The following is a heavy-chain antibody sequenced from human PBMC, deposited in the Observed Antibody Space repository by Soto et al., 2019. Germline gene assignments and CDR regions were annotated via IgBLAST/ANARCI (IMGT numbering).Heavy chain of an antibody. Sequence: ASVKVSCKASGYTFTSYDINWVRQATGQGLEWMGWMNPNSGNTGYAQKFQGRVTMTRNTSISTAYMELSSLRSEDTAVYYCARGYIGVGYYYYYMDVWGKGTTVTVSS. CDR2: MNPNSGNT. D-gene: IGHD6-19*01. CDR3: ARGYIGVGYYYYYMDV. V-gene: IGHV1-8*01. CDR1: GYTFTSYD. J-gene: IGHJ6*03.